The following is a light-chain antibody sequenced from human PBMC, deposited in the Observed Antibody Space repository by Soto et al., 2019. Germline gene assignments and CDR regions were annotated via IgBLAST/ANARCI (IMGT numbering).Light chain of an antibody. CDR1: SNDVGGYNY. CDR2: EVN. J-gene: IGLJ1*01. CDR3: CSYAGHSTYV. V-gene: IGLV2-8*01. Sequence: QSALTQPPSASGSPGQSVTISCTGSSNDVGGYNYVSWYQQHPGKAPKLMIYEVNKRPSGVSSRFSGSTSDNTPSLTISGLQAADEADYYCCSYAGHSTYVFAGGTKVTVL.